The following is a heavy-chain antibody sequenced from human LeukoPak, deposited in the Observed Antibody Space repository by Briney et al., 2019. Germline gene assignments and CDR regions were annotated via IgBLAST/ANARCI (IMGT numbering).Heavy chain of an antibody. D-gene: IGHD1-1*01. J-gene: IGHJ4*02. Sequence: GGSLRLSCAASGFTVSSNYISWVRQAPGQGLESVSVIYGGVNTVYADSVQGRFTISRDNSKNTLYLQMSSLRAEDTAVYYCAKSPKTGFLFDYWGKGTLVTVSS. V-gene: IGHV3-66*01. CDR1: GFTVSSNY. CDR3: AKSPKTGFLFDY. CDR2: IYGGVNT.